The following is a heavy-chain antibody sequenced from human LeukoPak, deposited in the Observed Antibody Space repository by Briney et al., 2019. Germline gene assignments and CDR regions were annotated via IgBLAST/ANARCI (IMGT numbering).Heavy chain of an antibody. CDR1: GFTFSSYA. Sequence: GGSLRLSCGASGFTFSSYAMSWVRQAPGKGLEWVSTISGSGGSTYYADSVKGRFTISRDNSKNTLYLQMNSLRAEDTALYYCAKSEDYYDSSGYDCWGQGTLVTVSS. J-gene: IGHJ4*02. CDR3: AKSEDYYDSSGYDC. V-gene: IGHV3-23*01. D-gene: IGHD3-22*01. CDR2: ISGSGGST.